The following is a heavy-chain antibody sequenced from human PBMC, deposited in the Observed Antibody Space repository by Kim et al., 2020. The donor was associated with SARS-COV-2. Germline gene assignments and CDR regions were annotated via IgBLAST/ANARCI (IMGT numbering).Heavy chain of an antibody. V-gene: IGHV3-30*02. D-gene: IGHD3-3*01. Sequence: KGRFTISRDNSKNTLYLQMNSLRAEDTAVYYCAKVSDFWSGYYEEGYFDYWGQGTLVTVSS. CDR3: AKVSDFWSGYYEEGYFDY. J-gene: IGHJ4*02.